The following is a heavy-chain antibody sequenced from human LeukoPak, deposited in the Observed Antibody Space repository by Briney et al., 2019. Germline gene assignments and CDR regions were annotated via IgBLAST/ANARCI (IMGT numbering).Heavy chain of an antibody. CDR3: ARGSGQWGFDS. Sequence: SETLSLTCTVSGGXISSHYCSWIRQPPGKTLEWIGYIYYSGSTNYNPSLRSRVTISVDSSKNQFSLKLSSVTAADTAVYYCARGSGQWGFDSWGQGTLVTVSS. CDR2: IYYSGST. V-gene: IGHV4-59*11. D-gene: IGHD3-10*01. CDR1: GGXISSHY. J-gene: IGHJ4*02.